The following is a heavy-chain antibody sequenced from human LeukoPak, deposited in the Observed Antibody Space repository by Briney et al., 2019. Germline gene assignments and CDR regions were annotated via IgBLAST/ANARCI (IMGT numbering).Heavy chain of an antibody. J-gene: IGHJ3*01. D-gene: IGHD4-23*01. CDR3: AKPIYGGDTGDAFHV. CDR1: GFTFDDSA. CDR2: ISGDGANT. V-gene: IGHV3-43*02. Sequence: GGSLRLSCTASGFTFDDSAMHWVRQAPGKGLEWVSLISGDGANTYYADSVKGRFTISRDNSKKSLYLQMNSLGSEDTAFYYCAKPIYGGDTGDAFHVWGQGAMVTVSS.